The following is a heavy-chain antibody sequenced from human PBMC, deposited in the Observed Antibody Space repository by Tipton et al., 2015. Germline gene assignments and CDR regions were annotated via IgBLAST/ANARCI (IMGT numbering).Heavy chain of an antibody. CDR1: GSSISSGKYY. Sequence: LRLSCTVSGSSISSGKYYWSWIRQHPGKGLEWIGYIYYSGNTYYNPSLKSRVTISVDTSKSQFSLKLTSVTAADTAMYYCARGGYDFWSGSKTYNWFDPWGQGTLVTVSS. CDR3: ARGGYDFWSGSKTYNWFDP. CDR2: IYYSGNT. D-gene: IGHD3-3*01. J-gene: IGHJ5*02. V-gene: IGHV4-31*03.